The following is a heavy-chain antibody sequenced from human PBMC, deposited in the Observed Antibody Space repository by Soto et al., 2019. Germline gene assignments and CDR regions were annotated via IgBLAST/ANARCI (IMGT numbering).Heavy chain of an antibody. D-gene: IGHD2-2*01. Sequence: SVKVSCKASGGTFSSYAISWVRQAPGQGLEWMGGTIPIFGTANYAQKFQGRVTITADKSTSTAYMELSSLRSEDTAVYYCARDSQTNHHVVPGAIGAYYYYYYGMDVWGQGTTVTVSS. CDR3: ARDSQTNHHVVPGAIGAYYYYYYGMDV. J-gene: IGHJ6*02. CDR2: TIPIFGTA. V-gene: IGHV1-69*06. CDR1: GGTFSSYA.